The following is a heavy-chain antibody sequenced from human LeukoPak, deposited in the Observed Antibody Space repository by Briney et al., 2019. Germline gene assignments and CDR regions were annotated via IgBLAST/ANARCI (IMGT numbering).Heavy chain of an antibody. CDR1: GGSISSGGYY. Sequence: KPSQTLSLTCTVSGGSISSGGYYWSWIRQHPGKGLEWIGYIYYSGSTYYNPSLKSRVTISVDTSKNQFSLKLSSVTAADTAVYYCARDRADCSSTSCYGYYYYYGMDVWGQGTTVTVS. CDR2: IYYSGST. J-gene: IGHJ6*02. D-gene: IGHD2-2*01. CDR3: ARDRADCSSTSCYGYYYYYGMDV. V-gene: IGHV4-31*03.